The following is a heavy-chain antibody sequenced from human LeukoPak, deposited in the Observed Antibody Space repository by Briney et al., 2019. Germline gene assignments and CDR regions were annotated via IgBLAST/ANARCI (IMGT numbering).Heavy chain of an antibody. CDR3: AKDLGSGGSPIDY. V-gene: IGHV3-9*01. Sequence: PGGSLRLSCAASGFTFDDYAMHWVRQAPGKGLEWVSGISWNSGSIGYADSVEGRFTISRDNAKNSLYLQMNSLRAEDTALYYCAKDLGSGGSPIDYWGQGTLVTVSS. D-gene: IGHD2-15*01. CDR2: ISWNSGSI. J-gene: IGHJ4*02. CDR1: GFTFDDYA.